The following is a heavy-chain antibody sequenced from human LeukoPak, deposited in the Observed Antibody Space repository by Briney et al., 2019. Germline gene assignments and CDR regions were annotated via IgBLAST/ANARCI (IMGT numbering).Heavy chain of an antibody. J-gene: IGHJ4*02. CDR3: AKDVAGVLQPFDY. CDR2: ISYDGSNK. D-gene: IGHD2-15*01. Sequence: GRSLRLSCAASGFTFSSYGMHWVRQAPGKGLEWVAVISYDGSNKYCADSVKGRFTISRDNSKNTLYLQMNSLRAEDTAVYYCAKDVAGVLQPFDYWGQGTLVTVSS. CDR1: GFTFSSYG. V-gene: IGHV3-30*18.